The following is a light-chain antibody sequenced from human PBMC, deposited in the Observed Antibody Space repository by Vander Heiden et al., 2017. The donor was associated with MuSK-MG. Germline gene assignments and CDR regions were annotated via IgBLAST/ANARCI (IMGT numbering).Light chain of an antibody. Sequence: QSVRTHPPSASGTPRQRVTIACSGSSSNIGSNYVYGYTQFPGTARKLFSYSNNHRPSGVPDRCSGAKSCAAGYLATSGLGSEDEAEDDWAAWAVSMSRLVVFGTGTKVTVL. CDR3: AAWAVSMSRLVV. J-gene: IGLJ2*01. CDR2: SNN. V-gene: IGLV1-47*02. CDR1: SSNIGSNY.